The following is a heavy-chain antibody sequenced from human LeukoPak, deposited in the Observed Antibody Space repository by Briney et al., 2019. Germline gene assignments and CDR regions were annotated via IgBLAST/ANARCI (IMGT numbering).Heavy chain of an antibody. CDR1: GFTFNIYW. CDR3: ARGGGLDV. CDR2: INHNGNVN. V-gene: IGHV3-7*03. D-gene: IGHD3-16*01. J-gene: IGHJ6*02. Sequence: GGPLTLPCAPSGFTFNIYWENCARQAPGKGLEWVASINHNGNVNYYVDSVKGRFTISRDNAKNSLYLQMSNLRAEDTAVYFCARGGGLDVWGQGATVTVSS.